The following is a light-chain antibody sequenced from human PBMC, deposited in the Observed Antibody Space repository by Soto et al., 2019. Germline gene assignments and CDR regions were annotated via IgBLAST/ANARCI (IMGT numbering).Light chain of an antibody. CDR3: KHLYDWPPT. Sequence: EIVLTQSPATLSLSPGERATLSCRASQRISSYLGWYQQKPGQAPSLLIYAASNRATGIPARFSGSGSGTDFTLTISSLEPVVFSIYYCKHLYDWPPTCGQGTKLDIK. J-gene: IGKJ1*01. CDR2: AAS. V-gene: IGKV3-11*01. CDR1: QRISSY.